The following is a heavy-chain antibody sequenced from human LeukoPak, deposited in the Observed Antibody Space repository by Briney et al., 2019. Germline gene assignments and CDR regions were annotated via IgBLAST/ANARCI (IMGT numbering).Heavy chain of an antibody. D-gene: IGHD2-15*01. CDR3: ARGYCSGGSCYTKPPQH. J-gene: IGHJ1*01. Sequence: SETLSLTCTVSGGSISSSSYYWGWIRQPPGKGLEWIGSIYYSGSTYYHPSLKSRVAISVDTSKNQFSLKLSSVTAADTAVYYCARGYCSGGSCYTKPPQHWGQGTLVTVSS. CDR1: GGSISSSSYY. CDR2: IYYSGST. V-gene: IGHV4-39*01.